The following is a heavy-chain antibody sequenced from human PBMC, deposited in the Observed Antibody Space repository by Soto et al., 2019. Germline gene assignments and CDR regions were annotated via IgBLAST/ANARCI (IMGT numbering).Heavy chain of an antibody. D-gene: IGHD1-26*01. CDR1: GFTFSSYA. CDR3: ARDTKSGSYSLDY. CDR2: ISSNGGST. J-gene: IGHJ4*02. Sequence: EVQLVESGGGLVQSGGSLRLSCAASGFTFSSYAMHWVRQAPGKGLEYVSAISSNGGSTYYANSVKGRFTISRDNSKNTLYLQMGSLRAEDMAVYYCARDTKSGSYSLDYWGQGTLVTVSS. V-gene: IGHV3-64*01.